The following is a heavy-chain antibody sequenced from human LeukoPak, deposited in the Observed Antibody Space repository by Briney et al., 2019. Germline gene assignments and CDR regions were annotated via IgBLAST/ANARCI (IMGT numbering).Heavy chain of an antibody. CDR1: GYTFTSYY. V-gene: IGHV1-46*01. Sequence: GASVKVSCKASGYTFTSYYMHWVRQAPGQGLEWMGIINPSGGSTSYAQKFQGRVTMTRDMSTSTVYMELSRLRSDDTAVYYCARETPEMATTTGYWGQGTLVTVSS. D-gene: IGHD5-24*01. CDR2: INPSGGST. J-gene: IGHJ4*02. CDR3: ARETPEMATTTGY.